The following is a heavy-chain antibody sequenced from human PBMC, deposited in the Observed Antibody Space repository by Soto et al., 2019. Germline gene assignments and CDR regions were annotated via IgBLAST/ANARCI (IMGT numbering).Heavy chain of an antibody. J-gene: IGHJ6*02. CDR3: AKRVTNYGNFPTYYYGMDV. CDR2: ISGSGGST. V-gene: IGHV3-23*01. Sequence: HPVGSLRLSCAASGFTFSSYAMSWVRQAPGKGLEWVSGISGSGGSTFYADSVKGRFTISRDNSKNTLYLQMNSLRAEDTAVYYCAKRVTNYGNFPTYYYGMDVWGQGTTVTVSS. D-gene: IGHD1-7*01. CDR1: GFTFSSYA.